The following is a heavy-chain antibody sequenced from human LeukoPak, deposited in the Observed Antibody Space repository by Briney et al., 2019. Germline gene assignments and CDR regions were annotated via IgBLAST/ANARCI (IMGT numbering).Heavy chain of an antibody. CDR3: ARHNLERSIGDAFDI. J-gene: IGHJ3*02. CDR1: GGTFSSYA. D-gene: IGHD1-1*01. CDR2: IIPIFGTA. V-gene: IGHV1-69*05. Sequence: SVKVSCKASGGTFSSYAISWVRQAPGQGLEWMGRIIPIFGTANYAQKFQGRVTITTDESTSTAYMELSSLRSEDTAMYYCARHNLERSIGDAFDIWGQGTMVTVSS.